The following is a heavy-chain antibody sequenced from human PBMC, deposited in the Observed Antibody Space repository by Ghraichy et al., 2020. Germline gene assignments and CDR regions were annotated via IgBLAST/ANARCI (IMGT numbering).Heavy chain of an antibody. D-gene: IGHD3-16*01. Sequence: SETLSLTCTVSGGSISGYYCSWIRQPPGKGLEWIGYFYYSGYTSYNPSLKSRVTISVDTSKNQFSLNLSSVTAADTAVYYCARGNPSLDWGQGTLVTVSS. V-gene: IGHV4-59*01. CDR3: ARGNPSLD. CDR1: GGSISGYY. J-gene: IGHJ4*02. CDR2: FYYSGYT.